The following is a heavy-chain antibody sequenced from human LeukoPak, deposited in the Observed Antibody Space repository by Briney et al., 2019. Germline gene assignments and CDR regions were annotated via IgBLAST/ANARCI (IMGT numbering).Heavy chain of an antibody. V-gene: IGHV3-23*01. D-gene: IGHD2-2*03. Sequence: GGSLRLSCAASGFPFSSYVMGWVRQAPGKGLEWVSVISDNIENTYYADSVKGRFTISRDNSKNTLYLQMNSLGAEDTAMYYCATLGFCTSISCSFVNWGQGTLVTASS. CDR3: ATLGFCTSISCSFVN. CDR2: ISDNIENT. J-gene: IGHJ4*02. CDR1: GFPFSSYV.